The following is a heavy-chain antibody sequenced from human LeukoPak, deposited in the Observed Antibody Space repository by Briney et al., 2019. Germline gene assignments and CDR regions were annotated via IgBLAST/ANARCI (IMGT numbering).Heavy chain of an antibody. J-gene: IGHJ6*03. CDR1: GYTLTELS. V-gene: IGHV1-24*01. CDR2: FDPEDGET. D-gene: IGHD1-14*01. CDR3: ARVGFWEPYMDV. Sequence: ASVKVSCKVSGYTLTELSMHWVRQAPGKGLEWMGGFDPEDGETIYAQKFQGRVTMTEDTSTDTAYMELSSLRSEDTAVYYCARVGFWEPYMDVWGKGTTVTVSS.